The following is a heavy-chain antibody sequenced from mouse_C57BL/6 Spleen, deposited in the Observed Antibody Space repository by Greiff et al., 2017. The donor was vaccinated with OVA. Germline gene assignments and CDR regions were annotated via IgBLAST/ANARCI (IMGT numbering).Heavy chain of an antibody. CDR3: ARALLSFDY. CDR2: IDPSDSYT. V-gene: IGHV1-69*01. J-gene: IGHJ2*01. D-gene: IGHD2-1*01. CDR1: GYTFTSYW. Sequence: QVHVKQPGAELVMPGASVKLSCKASGYTFTSYWMHWVKQRPGQGLEWIGEIDPSDSYTNYNQKFKGKSTLTVDKSSSTAYMQLSSLTSEDSAVYYCARALLSFDYWGQGTTLTVSS.